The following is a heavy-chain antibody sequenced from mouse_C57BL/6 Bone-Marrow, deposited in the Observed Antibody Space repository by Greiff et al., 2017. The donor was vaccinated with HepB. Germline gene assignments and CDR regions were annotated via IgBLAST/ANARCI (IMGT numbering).Heavy chain of an antibody. Sequence: VHVKQSGPELVKPGASVKMSCKASGYTFTDYNMHWVKQSHGKSLEWIGYINPNNGGTSYNQKFKGKATLTVNKSSSTAYMELRSLTSEDSAVYYCASTYYGSSSSYWYFDVWGTGTTVTVSS. J-gene: IGHJ1*03. CDR3: ASTYYGSSSSYWYFDV. CDR2: INPNNGGT. D-gene: IGHD1-1*01. CDR1: GYTFTDYN. V-gene: IGHV1-22*01.